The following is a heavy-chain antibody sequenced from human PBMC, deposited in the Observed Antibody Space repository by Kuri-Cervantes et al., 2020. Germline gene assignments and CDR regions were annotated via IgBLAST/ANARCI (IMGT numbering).Heavy chain of an antibody. V-gene: IGHV4-38-2*02. D-gene: IGHD3-10*01. Sequence: ESLKISCAVSGYSISSGYYWGWIRQPPGKGLEWIGSIYHSGSTYYNPSLKSRVTISVDTSKNQFSLKLSSVTAADTAVYYCARDTMVRGYPLHDYWGQGTLVTVSS. CDR2: IYHSGST. CDR3: ARDTMVRGYPLHDY. CDR1: GYSISSGYY. J-gene: IGHJ4*02.